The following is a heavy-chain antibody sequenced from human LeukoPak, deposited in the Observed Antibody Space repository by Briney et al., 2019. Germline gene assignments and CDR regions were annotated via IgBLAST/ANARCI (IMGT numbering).Heavy chain of an antibody. V-gene: IGHV4-39*01. CDR2: IYYSGST. CDR3: SRGYYNVLTGHPKNFDY. Sequence: GSLRLSCAASGVTFSDYYMAWIRQPPGKGLEWIGSIYYSGSTYYNPSLKSRVTISVDTSKNQFSLKLTSVTSADTALYYCSRGYYNVLTGHPKNFDYWDQGVLVTVSS. CDR1: GVTFSDYY. D-gene: IGHD3-9*01. J-gene: IGHJ4*02.